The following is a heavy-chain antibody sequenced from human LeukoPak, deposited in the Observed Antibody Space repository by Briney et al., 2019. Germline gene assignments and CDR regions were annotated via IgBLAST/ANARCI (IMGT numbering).Heavy chain of an antibody. Sequence: GGSLRLSCAASGFTFSSYAMSWVRQAPGKGLEWVSAISGSGGSTYYADSVKGRFIISRDNFKNTLYLQMNSLRAEDTAVYYCAKAGIAVPATPEYCGQGTQVTVSS. J-gene: IGHJ4*02. CDR2: ISGSGGST. CDR1: GFTFSSYA. D-gene: IGHD6-19*01. V-gene: IGHV3-23*01. CDR3: AKAGIAVPATPEY.